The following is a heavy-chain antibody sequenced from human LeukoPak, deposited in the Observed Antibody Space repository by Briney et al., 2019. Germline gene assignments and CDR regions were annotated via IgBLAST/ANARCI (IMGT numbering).Heavy chain of an antibody. D-gene: IGHD3-10*01. CDR2: IRYDGSNK. J-gene: IGHJ6*03. CDR1: GFTFSSYG. CDR3: ARRTMVRGLMFYYYMDV. V-gene: IGHV3-30*02. Sequence: GGSLRLSCAASGFTFSSYGMHWVRQAPGKGLEWVAFIRYDGSNKYYADSVKGRFTISRDNSKNTLYLQMNSPRAEDTAVYYCARRTMVRGLMFYYYMDVWGKGTTVTVSS.